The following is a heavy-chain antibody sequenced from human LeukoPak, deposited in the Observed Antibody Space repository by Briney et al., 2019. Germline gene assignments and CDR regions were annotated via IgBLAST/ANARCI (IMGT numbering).Heavy chain of an antibody. V-gene: IGHV1-2*02. CDR1: GYILTGYY. CDR3: ARHFNLAGDRNFDY. J-gene: IGHJ4*02. CDR2: INTNSGVT. Sequence: ASVTVSCKASGYILTGYYMHWVRQAPGQGLEWMGWINTNSGVTKYSQKFQGRVTMTRDTSINTAYMEVNSLRSDDTAVYYCARHFNLAGDRNFDYWGQGTLVTVSS. D-gene: IGHD2-21*02.